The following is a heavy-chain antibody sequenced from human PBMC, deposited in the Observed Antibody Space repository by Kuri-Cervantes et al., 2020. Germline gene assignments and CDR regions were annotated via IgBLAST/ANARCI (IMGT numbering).Heavy chain of an antibody. V-gene: IGHV3-49*04. J-gene: IGHJ4*02. CDR1: GFIFSDYY. D-gene: IGHD6-13*01. Sequence: GGSLRLSCAASGFIFSDYYMSWVRQVPGKGLEWVGFIRSKAYGGTTEYAASVKGRFTISRDDSKSIAYLQMNSLKTEDTAVYYCTRERERELGYWGQGTLVTVSS. CDR3: TRERERELGY. CDR2: IRSKAYGGTT.